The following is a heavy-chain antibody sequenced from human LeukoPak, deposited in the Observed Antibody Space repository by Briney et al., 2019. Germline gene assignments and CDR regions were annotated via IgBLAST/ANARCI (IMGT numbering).Heavy chain of an antibody. CDR3: AREAAVAGFFDY. CDR1: GGSISSGDYY. CDR2: IYYSGST. D-gene: IGHD6-19*01. Sequence: TPSQTLSLTCTVSGGSISSGDYYRSWIRQPPGKGLEWIGYIYYSGSTYYNPSLKSRVTISVDASKNQFSLKLSSVTAADTAVYYCAREAAVAGFFDYWGQGTLVTVSS. J-gene: IGHJ4*02. V-gene: IGHV4-30-4*01.